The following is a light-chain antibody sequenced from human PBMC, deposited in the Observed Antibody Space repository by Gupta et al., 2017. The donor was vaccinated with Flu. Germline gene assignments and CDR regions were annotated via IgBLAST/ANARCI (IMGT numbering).Light chain of an antibody. CDR2: DSS. CDR3: QQRSVWPGFT. J-gene: IGKJ2*01. CDR1: QSISYY. Sequence: ERATLSCRASQSISYYLSWFQQKPGQAPRLLIYDSSKRATGIPARFSGSGSGTDFTLTISSLEPDDFGVYYCQQRSVWPGFTFGQGTKLEIK. V-gene: IGKV3-11*01.